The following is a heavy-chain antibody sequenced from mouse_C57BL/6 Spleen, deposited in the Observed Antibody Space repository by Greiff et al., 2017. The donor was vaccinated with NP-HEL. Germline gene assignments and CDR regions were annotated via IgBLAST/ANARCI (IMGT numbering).Heavy chain of an antibody. J-gene: IGHJ4*01. CDR1: GFTFSDYG. CDR2: ISSGSSTI. D-gene: IGHD1-1*01. V-gene: IGHV5-17*01. CDR3: ARYYYGSSYRAMDY. Sequence: EVQLVESGGGLVKPGGSLKLSCAASGFTFSDYGMHWVRQAPEKGLEWVAYISSGSSTIYYADTVKGRFTISRDNAKNTLFLQMTSLRSEDTAMYYCARYYYGSSYRAMDYWGQGTSVTVSS.